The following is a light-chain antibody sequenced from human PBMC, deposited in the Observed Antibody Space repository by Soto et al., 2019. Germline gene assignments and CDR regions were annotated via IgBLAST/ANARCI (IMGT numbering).Light chain of an antibody. CDR1: ENVYGN. Sequence: EIVMTQSPATLSVSPGERATLSCTASENVYGNVAWYQLKPGQAPSLLIYDASTRATDIPARFSGSGSGTEFTLTISSLQSADFAVYFCHHGRTFGQGTKVEIK. V-gene: IGKV3-15*01. J-gene: IGKJ1*01. CDR2: DAS. CDR3: HHGRT.